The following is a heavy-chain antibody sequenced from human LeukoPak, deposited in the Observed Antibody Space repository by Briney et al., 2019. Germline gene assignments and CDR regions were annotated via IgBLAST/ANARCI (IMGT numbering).Heavy chain of an antibody. J-gene: IGHJ4*02. Sequence: SETLSLTCAVHGGSFSGYYWSWIRQSPGKGLEWIGEINHSGSINYNPSLKSRVTVSVDSSRNQFSLKLSSVTAADTAMYYCAFTTGNYYLDYWGQGTLVTVSS. CDR2: INHSGSI. CDR3: AFTTGNYYLDY. V-gene: IGHV4-34*01. D-gene: IGHD1-7*01. CDR1: GGSFSGYY.